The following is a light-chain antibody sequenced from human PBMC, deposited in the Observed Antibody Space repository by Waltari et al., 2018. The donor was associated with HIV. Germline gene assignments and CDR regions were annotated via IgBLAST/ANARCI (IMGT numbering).Light chain of an antibody. CDR1: SSNIGSTT. J-gene: IGLJ1*01. CDR2: SNN. Sequence: QSVLTQQPSASGTHGQRVTISCSGTSSNIGSTTVPWYRQLPGTAPKLLIYSNNQRPSGVPDRFSGSTAGTSASLVISGLQSEDEADYYCAAWDDSLKGGAFGTGTKVTVL. CDR3: AAWDDSLKGGA. V-gene: IGLV1-44*01.